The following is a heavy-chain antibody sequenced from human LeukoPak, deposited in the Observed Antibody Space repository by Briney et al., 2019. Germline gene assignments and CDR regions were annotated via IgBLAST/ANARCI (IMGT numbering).Heavy chain of an antibody. Sequence: GGSLRLSCAASGFTFSTYSMNWVRQAPGKGLEWVAVIWNDGSNKYYADSVKGRFTISRDNSKNTLYLQMNSLRAEDTAVYNCARGSGYSYGYGFDNWGQGTLVTVSS. CDR1: GFTFSTYS. CDR3: ARGSGYSYGYGFDN. V-gene: IGHV3-33*08. CDR2: IWNDGSNK. D-gene: IGHD5-18*01. J-gene: IGHJ4*02.